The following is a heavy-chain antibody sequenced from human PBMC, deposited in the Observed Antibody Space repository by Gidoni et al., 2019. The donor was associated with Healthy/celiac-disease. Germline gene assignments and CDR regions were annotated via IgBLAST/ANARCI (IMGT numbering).Heavy chain of an antibody. CDR1: GFTFIDYY. D-gene: IGHD5-12*01. V-gene: IGHV3-11*06. Sequence: QVQLVESGGGLVKPGGSLRLYCAASGFTFIDYYMSWIRQAPGKGLGWVSYISSSSSYTNYADSVKGRFTISRDNAKNSLYLQMNSLRAKDTAVDYCARDLTRGIVATIAAFDIWGQGTMVTVSS. CDR3: ARDLTRGIVATIAAFDI. J-gene: IGHJ3*02. CDR2: ISSSSSYT.